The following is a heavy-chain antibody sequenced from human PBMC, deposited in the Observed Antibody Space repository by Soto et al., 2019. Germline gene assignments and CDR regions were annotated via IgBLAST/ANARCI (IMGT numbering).Heavy chain of an antibody. CDR1: GFTFHTYT. J-gene: IGHJ6*02. Sequence: EVQLAESGGGLVKPGGSLRLSCAASGFTFHTYTMNWVRQAPGKGLEWVSSISSRSSYLYYADSVKGRFTISRDDARNSLYLQMSGLRVEDTAVYYCAREEVSRPNTYHGLDVWGQGTTVTVSS. CDR3: AREEVSRPNTYHGLDV. V-gene: IGHV3-21*01. CDR2: ISSRSSYL.